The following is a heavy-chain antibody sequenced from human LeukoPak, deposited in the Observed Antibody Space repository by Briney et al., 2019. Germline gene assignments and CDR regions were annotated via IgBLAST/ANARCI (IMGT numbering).Heavy chain of an antibody. CDR2: IGQDGNEK. CDR1: GSNFNTYY. CDR3: ATDRQPSRYLGLWS. V-gene: IGHV3-7*01. Sequence: GGSLRLSCTASGSNFNTYYMSWVRRAPGEGLEWVANIGQDGNEKNYVGSVKGRFTISRDNAKNSVFLQMNSLRAEDTAVYYCATDRQPSRYLGLWSWGPGTRVTVS. J-gene: IGHJ4*02. D-gene: IGHD4/OR15-4a*01.